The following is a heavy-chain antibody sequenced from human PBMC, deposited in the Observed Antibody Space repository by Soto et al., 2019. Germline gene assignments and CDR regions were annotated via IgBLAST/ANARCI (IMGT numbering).Heavy chain of an antibody. CDR3: ARDQYCSSTSCYKPGGMDV. J-gene: IGHJ6*02. CDR1: GGTFSSYA. CDR2: IIPIFGTA. D-gene: IGHD2-2*02. Sequence: QVQLVQSGAEVKKPGSSVKVSCKASGGTFSSYAISWVRQAPGQGLEWMGGIIPIFGTANYAQKFQGRVTMTEDESTSTAYMELSSLRSEDTAVYYCARDQYCSSTSCYKPGGMDVWGQGTTVTVSS. V-gene: IGHV1-69*01.